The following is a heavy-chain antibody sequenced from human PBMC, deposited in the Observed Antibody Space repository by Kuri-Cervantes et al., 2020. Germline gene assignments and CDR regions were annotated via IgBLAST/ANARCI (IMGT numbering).Heavy chain of an antibody. CDR3: ARDRWDYGVELGAFDI. Sequence: SETLSPTCAVYGGSFSGYYWSWIRQPPGKGLEWVGYIYYSGSTNYNHSLKSRVTISVDTPENQFSLKLSSVTAADTAVYYCARDRWDYGVELGAFDIWGQGTMVTVSS. CDR1: GGSFSGYY. J-gene: IGHJ3*02. CDR2: IYYSGST. D-gene: IGHD4-17*01. V-gene: IGHV4-59*01.